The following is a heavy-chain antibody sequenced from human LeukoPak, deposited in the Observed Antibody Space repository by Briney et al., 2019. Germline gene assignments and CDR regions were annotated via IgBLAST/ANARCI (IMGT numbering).Heavy chain of an antibody. J-gene: IGHJ4*02. V-gene: IGHV1-2*02. CDR3: ARDHWGENC. D-gene: IGHD3-10*01. CDR1: GYTFTGYY. Sequence: GASVKVSCKGSGYTFTGYYIHWVRQAPGRGLEWMGWIDSNGGGTRYAENFQGRVTLTRDTSISTVYMELSGLRSDDTAVYYCARDHWGENCWGQGTLVTVSP. CDR2: IDSNGGGT.